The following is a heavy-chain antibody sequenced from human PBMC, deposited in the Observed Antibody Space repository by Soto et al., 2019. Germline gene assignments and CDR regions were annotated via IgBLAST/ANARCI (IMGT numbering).Heavy chain of an antibody. D-gene: IGHD2-2*01. CDR1: GYTFTTYW. CDR3: ARRGYCSTASCSTPYYFDY. CDR2: IFPGDSDT. Sequence: PGESLKISRQGSGYTFTTYWIGWVRQMPGKGLEWMGIIFPGDSDTRYGPSFQGQVTISADKSIRTAYLQWSSLKSSDTAMYYCARRGYCSTASCSTPYYFDYWGQGTLVTVSS. J-gene: IGHJ4*02. V-gene: IGHV5-51*01.